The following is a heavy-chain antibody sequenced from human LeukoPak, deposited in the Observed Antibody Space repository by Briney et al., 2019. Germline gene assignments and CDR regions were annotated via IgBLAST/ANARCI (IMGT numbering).Heavy chain of an antibody. Sequence: SETLSLTCSVADGSINSYYWNWIRRPPGKGLEWIGYIYYNGNTNYSPSLKSRVTMSVDTSKNLFSLKVSSVTAADTAVYYCARGRSNYYGMDVWGQGTTVTVSS. CDR3: ARGRSNYYGMDV. D-gene: IGHD1-26*01. J-gene: IGHJ6*02. CDR1: DGSINSYY. CDR2: IYYNGNT. V-gene: IGHV4-59*01.